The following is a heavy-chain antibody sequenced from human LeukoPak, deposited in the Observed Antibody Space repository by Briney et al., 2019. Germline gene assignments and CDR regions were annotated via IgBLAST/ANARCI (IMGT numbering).Heavy chain of an antibody. D-gene: IGHD2-15*01. V-gene: IGHV4-34*01. Sequence: SETLSLTCAVYGGSFSGYYWSWIRQPPGKGLEWIGEINHSGSTNYNPPLKSRVTISVDTSKNQFSLKLSSVTAADTAVYYCARAPLLIGAFDIWGQGTMVTVSS. CDR3: ARAPLLIGAFDI. CDR2: INHSGST. J-gene: IGHJ3*02. CDR1: GGSFSGYY.